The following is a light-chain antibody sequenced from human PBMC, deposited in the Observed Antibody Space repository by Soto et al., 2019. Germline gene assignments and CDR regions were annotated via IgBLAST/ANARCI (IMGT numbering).Light chain of an antibody. CDR1: QSVRTY. V-gene: IGKV3-11*01. Sequence: EIVLTQSPVTLSLSPGERATLSCRASQSVRTYLAWYQVKPGQAPRLLIYDASMRASGVPARFSGSGSGTDFTLTIISLEPEDFALYYCQQRNTWPPITFGQGTRLEIK. CDR2: DAS. J-gene: IGKJ5*01. CDR3: QQRNTWPPIT.